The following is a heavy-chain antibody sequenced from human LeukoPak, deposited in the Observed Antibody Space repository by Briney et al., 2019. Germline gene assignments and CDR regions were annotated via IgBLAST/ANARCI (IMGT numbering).Heavy chain of an antibody. Sequence: ASVKVSCKASGYTFTSYGISWVRQAPGQGLEWMGWISAYNGNTNYAQKLQGRVTMTTDTSTSTAYMELRSLRSDDTAVYYCARDWADPFHYYDSSGYYLEYFQHWGQGTLVTVSS. J-gene: IGHJ1*01. D-gene: IGHD3-22*01. CDR1: GYTFTSYG. CDR2: ISAYNGNT. V-gene: IGHV1-18*01. CDR3: ARDWADPFHYYDSSGYYLEYFQH.